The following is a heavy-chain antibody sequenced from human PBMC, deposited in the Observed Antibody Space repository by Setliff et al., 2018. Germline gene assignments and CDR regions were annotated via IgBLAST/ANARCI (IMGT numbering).Heavy chain of an antibody. V-gene: IGHV4-34*01. CDR3: VRGGFGLWFTELGV. CDR1: GGSFSTYY. J-gene: IGHJ6*02. Sequence: PSETLSLTCAVYGGSFSTYYWTWIRQPPGKGLEWIGEINHSGSTNYNPSLKSRVTISVDTSKNQFSLKLSSVTAADTALYYCVRGGFGLWFTELGVWGQGTTVTVSS. D-gene: IGHD3-10*01. CDR2: INHSGST.